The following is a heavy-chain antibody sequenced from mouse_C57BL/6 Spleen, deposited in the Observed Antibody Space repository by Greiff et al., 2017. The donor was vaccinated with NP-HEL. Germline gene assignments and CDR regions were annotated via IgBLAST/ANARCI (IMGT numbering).Heavy chain of an antibody. Sequence: EVQLQESGAELVKSGASVKLSCTASGFNIKDYYMHWVKQRTEQGLEWIGRIDPEDGETKYAPKFQGKATITADTSSNTAYLQLSSLTSEDTAVYYCASTTVVANDYAMDYWGQGTSVTVSS. CDR3: ASTTVVANDYAMDY. J-gene: IGHJ4*01. CDR2: IDPEDGET. V-gene: IGHV14-2*01. D-gene: IGHD1-1*01. CDR1: GFNIKDYY.